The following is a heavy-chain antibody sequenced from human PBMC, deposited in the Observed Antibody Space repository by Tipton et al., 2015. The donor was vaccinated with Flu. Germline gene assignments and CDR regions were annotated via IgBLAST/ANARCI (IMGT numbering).Heavy chain of an antibody. V-gene: IGHV4-34*01. CDR3: ARVSPRRVTSIVVVMLPEGYFDF. J-gene: IGHJ4*02. Sequence: TLSLTCSVYGESFSGYYWTWIRQPPGKGLEWIGEINHSGSTHYSSSFKSRVTMSVDSSKNQFSLHLSSVTAADTAVYYCARVSPRRVTSIVVVMLPEGYFDFWGQGISVIVSS. D-gene: IGHD3-22*01. CDR2: INHSGST. CDR1: GESFSGYY.